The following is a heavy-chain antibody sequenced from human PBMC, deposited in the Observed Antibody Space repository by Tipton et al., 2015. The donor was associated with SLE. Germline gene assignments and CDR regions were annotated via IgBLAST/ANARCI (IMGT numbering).Heavy chain of an antibody. D-gene: IGHD3-3*01. J-gene: IGHJ4*02. Sequence: TLSLTCTVSGGSISSYYWSWIRQPPGKGLEWIGYIYYSGSTNYNPTLKSRVTISVDTSKNQFSLKLSSVTAADTAVYYCARAVWSGYLFGYWGQGTLVTVSS. CDR3: ARAVWSGYLFGY. CDR2: IYYSGST. V-gene: IGHV4-59*01. CDR1: GGSISSYY.